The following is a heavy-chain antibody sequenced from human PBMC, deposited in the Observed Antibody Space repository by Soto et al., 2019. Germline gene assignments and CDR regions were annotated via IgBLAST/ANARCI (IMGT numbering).Heavy chain of an antibody. V-gene: IGHV4-39*01. CDR3: ARATVVPAAMGYFDY. Sequence: SETLSLTCTVSGGSISSSSYYWGWIRQPPGKGLEWIGSIYYSGSTYYNPSLKGRVTISVDTSKNQFSLKLSSVTAADTAVYYCARATVVPAAMGYFDYWGQGTLVTVSS. CDR2: IYYSGST. J-gene: IGHJ4*02. CDR1: GGSISSSSYY. D-gene: IGHD2-2*01.